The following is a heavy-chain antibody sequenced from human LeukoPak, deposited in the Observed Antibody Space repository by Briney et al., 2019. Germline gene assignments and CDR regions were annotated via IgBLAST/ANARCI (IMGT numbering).Heavy chain of an antibody. CDR1: GFTVSSDY. CDR2: IYSGGST. CDR3: ARYHTALNY. D-gene: IGHD5-18*01. V-gene: IGHV3-53*01. Sequence: TGGSLRLSCAASGFTVSSDYMTWVRQAPGKGLEWVSVIYSGGSTYYADSVKGRFTISRDNSKNPLYLQMNNLRVEDTAVYYCARYHTALNYWGQGTLVTASS. J-gene: IGHJ4*02.